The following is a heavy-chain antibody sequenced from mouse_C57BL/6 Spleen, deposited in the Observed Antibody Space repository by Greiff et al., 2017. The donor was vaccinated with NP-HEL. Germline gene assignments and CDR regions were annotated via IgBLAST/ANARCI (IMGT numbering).Heavy chain of an antibody. J-gene: IGHJ4*01. CDR3: AIGSSYRAMDY. CDR2: IYPGSGNT. CDR1: GYTFTDYY. D-gene: IGHD1-1*01. V-gene: IGHV1-76*01. Sequence: QVQLQQSGAELVRPGASVKLSCKASGYTFTDYYINWVKQRPGQGLEWIARIYPGSGNTYYNEKFKGKATLTAEKSSSTAYMQLSSLTSEDSAVYFCAIGSSYRAMDYWGQGTSVTVSS.